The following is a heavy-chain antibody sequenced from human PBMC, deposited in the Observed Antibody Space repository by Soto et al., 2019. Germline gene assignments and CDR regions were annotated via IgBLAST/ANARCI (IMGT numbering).Heavy chain of an antibody. D-gene: IGHD3-10*01. Sequence: EVQLVESGGGLVQPGESLRLSCVASGFTFRNNWMHWARQAPGKGLVWVAHINNDGSRAIYADSVKGRFTISRDNAKKTLFLLMDSLRVEDTAVYYCVNGGWLGDWGQGTLVTVSS. V-gene: IGHV3-74*01. CDR2: INNDGSRA. CDR3: VNGGWLGD. CDR1: GFTFRNNW. J-gene: IGHJ4*02.